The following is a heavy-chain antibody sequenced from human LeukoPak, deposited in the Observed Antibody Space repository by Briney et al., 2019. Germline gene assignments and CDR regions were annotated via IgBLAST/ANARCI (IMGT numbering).Heavy chain of an antibody. CDR3: ASNDEYFQH. CDR2: IYNSGST. V-gene: IGHV4-59*01. J-gene: IGHJ1*01. Sequence: SETLSLTCTVSGASISTYYWSWIRQPPGKGLEWIAYIYNSGSTNYNPSLKSRVTISVDTSKNQFSLKLSSVTAADTAVYYCASNDEYFQHWGQGTLVTVSS. CDR1: GASISTYY.